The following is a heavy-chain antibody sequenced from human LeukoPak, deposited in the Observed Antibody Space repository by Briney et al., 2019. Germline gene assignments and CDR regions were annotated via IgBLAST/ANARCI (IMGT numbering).Heavy chain of an antibody. CDR3: ARVGGRAAAGSFDP. CDR2: ISGSGGST. D-gene: IGHD6-13*01. CDR1: GFTFSSYA. Sequence: TGGSLRLSCAASGFTFSSYAMSWVRQAPGKGLEWVSAISGSGGSTYYADSVKGRFTISRDNSKNTLYLQMNSLRAEDTAVYYCARVGGRAAAGSFDPWGQGTLVTVS. V-gene: IGHV3-23*01. J-gene: IGHJ5*02.